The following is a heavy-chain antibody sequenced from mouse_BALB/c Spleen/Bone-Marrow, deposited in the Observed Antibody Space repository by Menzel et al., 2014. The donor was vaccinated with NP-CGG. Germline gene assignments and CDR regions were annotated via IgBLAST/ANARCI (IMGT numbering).Heavy chain of an antibody. CDR2: INVNGDTT. Sequence: EVKLMESGGGLVQPGGSLKLSCAASGLTFSSYGMSWVRQTPDKRLEMIATINVNGDTTYHPDSVKGRFTISRDNVKNTLYLQMSSLKSEDTAMYYCARGYDYSSWFAYWGQGTLVTVSA. J-gene: IGHJ3*01. V-gene: IGHV5-6-3*01. CDR3: ARGYDYSSWFAY. CDR1: GLTFSSYG. D-gene: IGHD2-4*01.